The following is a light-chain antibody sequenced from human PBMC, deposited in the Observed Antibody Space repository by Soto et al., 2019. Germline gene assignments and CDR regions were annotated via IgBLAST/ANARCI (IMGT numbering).Light chain of an antibody. CDR3: SSYTNIRTLL. CDR1: SSDVGGYNY. V-gene: IGLV2-14*01. Sequence: QSVLTQPASVSESPGQSITISCTGTSSDVGGYNYVSWHQQHPGRAPKLIIYGVSNRPSGVSNRFSGSKSGNTASLTISGLQAEDEADYYCSSYTNIRTLLFGGGTKVTVL. CDR2: GVS. J-gene: IGLJ3*02.